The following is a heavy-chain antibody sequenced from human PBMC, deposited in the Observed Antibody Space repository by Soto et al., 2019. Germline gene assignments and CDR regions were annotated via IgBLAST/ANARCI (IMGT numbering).Heavy chain of an antibody. CDR1: GGSIISSSYC. CDR2: IYYSGST. V-gene: IGHV4-39*01. CDR3: ARGYNWFDP. J-gene: IGHJ5*02. Sequence: SETLSLTCTVSGGSIISSSYCLGWIRQPPGKGLEWIGSIYYSGSTYYNPSLKSRVTISVDTSKNQFSLKLSSVTAADTAVYYCARGYNWFDPWGQGTLVTVSS.